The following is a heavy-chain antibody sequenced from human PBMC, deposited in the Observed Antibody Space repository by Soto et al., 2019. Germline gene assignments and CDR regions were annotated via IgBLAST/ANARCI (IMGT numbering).Heavy chain of an antibody. Sequence: PGGSLRLSCAASGFTFSSYAMSWVRQAPGKGLEWVSGISGSGGSTYYADSVKGRFTISRDNSKNTLYLQMNSLRGEDTAIYYCAKDRRTGMVEPEYFQHWGQGTLVTVSS. CDR3: AKDRRTGMVEPEYFQH. CDR2: ISGSGGST. J-gene: IGHJ1*01. D-gene: IGHD5-18*01. V-gene: IGHV3-23*01. CDR1: GFTFSSYA.